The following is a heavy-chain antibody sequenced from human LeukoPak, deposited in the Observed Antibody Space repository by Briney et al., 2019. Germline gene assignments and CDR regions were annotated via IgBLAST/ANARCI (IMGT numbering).Heavy chain of an antibody. Sequence: GGSLRLSCAASGFTFDDYAMHWVRQAPGKGLEWVSGISWNSGSIGYADSVKGRFTISRDNAKNSLYLQMNSLRAEDMALYYCAKDSSSGGWNYFDYWGQGTLVTVSS. J-gene: IGHJ4*02. CDR3: AKDSSSGGWNYFDY. CDR2: ISWNSGSI. CDR1: GFTFDDYA. V-gene: IGHV3-9*03. D-gene: IGHD6-19*01.